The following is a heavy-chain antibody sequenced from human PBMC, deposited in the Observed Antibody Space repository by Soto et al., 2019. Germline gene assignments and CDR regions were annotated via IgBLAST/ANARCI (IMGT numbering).Heavy chain of an antibody. CDR2: IKQDGSAK. J-gene: IGHJ4*02. CDR1: GFTFSSYW. V-gene: IGHV3-7*03. D-gene: IGHD5-18*01. Sequence: EVQLVESGGGLVQPGGSLRLSCAASGFTFSSYWMSWVRQAPGKGLEWVANIKQDGSAKYYVDSVKGRFTISRDNAKNSLYLQMNSLRAEDTAVYYCARSGYSYGPFYFAYWGQGTLVTVSS. CDR3: ARSGYSYGPFYFAY.